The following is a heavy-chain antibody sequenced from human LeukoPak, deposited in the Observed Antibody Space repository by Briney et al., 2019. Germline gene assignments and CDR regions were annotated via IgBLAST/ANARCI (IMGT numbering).Heavy chain of an antibody. V-gene: IGHV3-30*18. D-gene: IGHD3-10*01. Sequence: GGSLRLSCAAAGFTFNRCGMHWVRQAQGKPLEWGAVIIYDGSRQYYTDSVKGRFTISRDNSKNTLFLQMNSLRAEDTAVYYCVKSSGTNDYGMDAWGQGTTVTVPS. CDR3: VKSSGTNDYGMDA. CDR1: GFTFNRCG. CDR2: IIYDGSRQ. J-gene: IGHJ6*02.